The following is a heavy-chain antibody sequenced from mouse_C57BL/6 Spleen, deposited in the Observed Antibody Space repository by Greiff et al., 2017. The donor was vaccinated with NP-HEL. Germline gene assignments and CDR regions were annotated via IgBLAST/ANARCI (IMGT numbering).Heavy chain of an antibody. CDR3: ASGGTGYGSSYFDY. J-gene: IGHJ2*01. CDR1: GYTFTSDW. CDR2: IDPSDSYT. Sequence: QVQLQQPGAELVMPGASVKLSCKASGYTFTSDWMHWVKQRPGQGLEWIGEIDPSDSYTNYNQKFKGKSTLTVDKSSSTAYMQLSSLTSEDSAVYYCASGGTGYGSSYFDYWGQGTTLTVSS. V-gene: IGHV1-69*01. D-gene: IGHD1-1*01.